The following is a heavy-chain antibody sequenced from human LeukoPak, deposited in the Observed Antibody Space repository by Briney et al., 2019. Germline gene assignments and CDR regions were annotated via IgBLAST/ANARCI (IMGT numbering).Heavy chain of an antibody. V-gene: IGHV4-30-4*01. D-gene: IGHD3-22*01. CDR3: ARGGYPGGYYRLDY. J-gene: IGHJ4*02. CDR1: GGSISSGDYY. CDR2: IYYSGST. Sequence: SETLSLTCTVSGGSISSGDYYWSWIRQPPGKGLEWIGYIYYSGSTYYDPSLKSRVTISVDTSKNQFSLQLSSVTAADTAVYYCARGGYPGGYYRLDYWGQGTLVTVSS.